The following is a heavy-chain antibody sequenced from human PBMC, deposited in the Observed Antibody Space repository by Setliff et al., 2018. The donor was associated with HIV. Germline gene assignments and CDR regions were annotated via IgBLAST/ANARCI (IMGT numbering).Heavy chain of an antibody. Sequence: SETMSLTCAVYGGSFSGYYWSWIRQSPGKGLEWIGEINHGGSTNWNPSLKSRVTISMDTSKNQFSLRLSYVTAADTAMYYCARGTKFVWGKGTTVTVSS. V-gene: IGHV4-34*01. CDR3: ARGTKFV. CDR1: GGSFSGYY. J-gene: IGHJ6*04. CDR2: INHGGST.